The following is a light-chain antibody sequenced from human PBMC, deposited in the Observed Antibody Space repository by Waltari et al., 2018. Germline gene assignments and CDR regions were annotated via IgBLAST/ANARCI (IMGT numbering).Light chain of an antibody. V-gene: IGKV1-12*01. Sequence: DIRMTQSPSSVPASVGDRVTITCRAGQGISRFLAWYQQKPGKAPNLLIYDVSSLQSGVPSRFSGSGSGTDFTLTISSLQPEDFATYYCQQANIFPWTFGQGTKVEIK. CDR2: DVS. J-gene: IGKJ1*01. CDR3: QQANIFPWT. CDR1: QGISRF.